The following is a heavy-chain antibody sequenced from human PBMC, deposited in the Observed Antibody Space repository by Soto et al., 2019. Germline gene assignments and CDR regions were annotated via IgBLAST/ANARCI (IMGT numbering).Heavy chain of an antibody. CDR3: ERTYGSGSD. Sequence: SETLSLTCAVYGGSFSGYYWIWIRQPPVKGLEFIGEINHRVSTNYKPSVKSRVTIAGDRSKNHFSLMLSSVTAADTDVYYFERTYGSGSDWGQGTLVTVSS. J-gene: IGHJ4*02. D-gene: IGHD3-10*01. CDR2: INHRVST. V-gene: IGHV4-34*01. CDR1: GGSFSGYY.